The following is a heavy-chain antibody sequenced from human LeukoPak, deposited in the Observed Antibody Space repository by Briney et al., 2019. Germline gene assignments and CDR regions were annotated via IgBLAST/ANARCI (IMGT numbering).Heavy chain of an antibody. J-gene: IGHJ4*02. D-gene: IGHD1-14*01. V-gene: IGHV4-38-2*01. Sequence: ASETLSLTCAVSGYSISSGYYWRWIRQPPGKGLEWIGSIYHSGSTYYNPSLKSRVTISVDTSRNQFSLKLSSVTAADTAVYYCARGIKVDYWGQGTLVTVSS. CDR2: IYHSGST. CDR1: GYSISSGYY. CDR3: ARGIKVDY.